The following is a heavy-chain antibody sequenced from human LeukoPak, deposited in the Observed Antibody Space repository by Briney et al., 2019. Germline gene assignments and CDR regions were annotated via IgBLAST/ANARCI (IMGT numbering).Heavy chain of an antibody. J-gene: IGHJ4*02. CDR2: IYYSGST. CDR1: GGSISSSNYY. D-gene: IGHD3-9*01. V-gene: IGHV4-39*01. Sequence: SETLSLTCTVSGGSISSSNYYWVWIRQPPGKGLEWVGSIYYSGSTYYNPSLKSRVTISVDTSKNQFSLKLSSVTAADTAAYYCALRYFDRDYWGQGTLVTVSS. CDR3: ALRYFDRDY.